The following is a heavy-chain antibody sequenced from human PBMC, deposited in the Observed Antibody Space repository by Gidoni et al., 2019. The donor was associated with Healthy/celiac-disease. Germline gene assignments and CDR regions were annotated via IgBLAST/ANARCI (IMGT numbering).Heavy chain of an antibody. D-gene: IGHD4-17*01. V-gene: IGHV3-33*01. J-gene: IGHJ4*02. CDR2: IWYDGSNK. Sequence: SSYGMHWVRQAPGKGLEWVAVIWYDGSNKYYADSVKGRFTISRDNSKNTLYLQMNSLRAEDTAVYYCARGQRDYGGNWWGYYFDYWGQGTLVTVSS. CDR3: ARGQRDYGGNWWGYYFDY. CDR1: SSYG.